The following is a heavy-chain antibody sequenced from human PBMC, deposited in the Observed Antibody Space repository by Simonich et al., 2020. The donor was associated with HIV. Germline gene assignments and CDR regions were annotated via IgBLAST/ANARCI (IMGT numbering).Heavy chain of an antibody. J-gene: IGHJ2*01. CDR2: FDTEEGET. V-gene: IGHV1-24*01. CDR3: AREGTSIAARRGWYFDL. CDR1: GYTLTELS. Sequence: QVQLVQSGAEVKKPGASVKVSCKVSGYTLTELSMHWVRQAPGKGLEWMGGFDTEEGETIYSQKFQGRVTMTEDTSTDTAYMELSSMRSEDTALYYCAREGTSIAARRGWYFDLWGRGTLVTVSS. D-gene: IGHD6-6*01.